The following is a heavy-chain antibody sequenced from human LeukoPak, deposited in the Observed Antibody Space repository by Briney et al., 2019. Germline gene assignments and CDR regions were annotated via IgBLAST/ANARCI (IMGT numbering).Heavy chain of an antibody. D-gene: IGHD6-19*01. J-gene: IGHJ4*02. Sequence: GGSLRLSCAASGFTLSTYAMSWVRRTPGKGLEWVAATSSSDAGTYHADSVRGRFTISRDNSKNTLYLQMNSLRAEDAAVYFCARRSGVAVAGAFDYWGQGTLVTVST. CDR3: ARRSGVAVAGAFDY. CDR1: GFTLSTYA. CDR2: TSSSDAGT. V-gene: IGHV3-23*01.